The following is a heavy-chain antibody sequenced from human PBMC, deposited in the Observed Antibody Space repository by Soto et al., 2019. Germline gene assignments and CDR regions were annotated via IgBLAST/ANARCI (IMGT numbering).Heavy chain of an antibody. CDR2: VYYRGRS. CDR3: VSQRTSVLTQAYFDY. J-gene: IGHJ4*02. D-gene: IGHD2-8*01. V-gene: IGHV4-39*01. Sequence: SETLSLTCTVSGGSVSNSNYYWGWIRQSPGKGLEWIGSVYYRGRSYSKSSVKSRVTISVDASKNQFSLNLNSVTASDAAVYFCVSQRTSVLTQAYFDYWGPGALVTVSS. CDR1: GGSVSNSNYY.